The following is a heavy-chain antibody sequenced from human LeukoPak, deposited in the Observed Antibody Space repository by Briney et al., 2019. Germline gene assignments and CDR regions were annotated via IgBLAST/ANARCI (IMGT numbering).Heavy chain of an antibody. CDR1: GFTFSSYS. CDR2: ISSSSSTL. J-gene: IGHJ3*02. Sequence: SGGSRRLSCAASGFTFSSYSMSWVRQAPGKGLEWFAYISSSSSTLHYADPVKGRFTISRDNAKNSLYLQMNSLRDEDTAVYYCARDGRPFDIWGQGTMVTASS. V-gene: IGHV3-48*02. CDR3: ARDGRPFDI.